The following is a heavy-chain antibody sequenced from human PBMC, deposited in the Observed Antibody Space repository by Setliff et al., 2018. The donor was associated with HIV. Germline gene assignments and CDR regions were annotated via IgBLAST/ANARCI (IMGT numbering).Heavy chain of an antibody. CDR2: ISYDGSNK. V-gene: IGHV3-30*01. CDR3: AKNLYRSPWSPLDY. CDR1: GFTSRTYV. J-gene: IGHJ4*02. D-gene: IGHD6-19*01. Sequence: PGGSLRLSCAASGFTSRTYVMSWVRQAPGKGLEWVAVISYDGSNKYYADSVKGRFTISRDNSKNTLYLQMNSLRVEDTAVYFCAKNLYRSPWSPLDYWGQGALVTVSS.